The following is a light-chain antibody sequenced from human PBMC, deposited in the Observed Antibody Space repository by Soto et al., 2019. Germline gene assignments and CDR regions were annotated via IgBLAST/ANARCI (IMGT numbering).Light chain of an antibody. CDR2: GAT. CDR3: QQSFTTPS. V-gene: IGKV1-9*01. Sequence: IQLTPSPSSLSASVGDRVIITCRASQGISNYLAWYQQKPGKTPRLLIYGATTLQSGVPSRFSGSGSGTDFALTISSLQPEDFATYYCQQSFTTPSFGQGTRLEIK. J-gene: IGKJ5*01. CDR1: QGISNY.